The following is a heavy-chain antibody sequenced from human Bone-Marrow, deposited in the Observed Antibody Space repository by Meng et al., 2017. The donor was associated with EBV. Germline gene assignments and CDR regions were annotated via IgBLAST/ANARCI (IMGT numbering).Heavy chain of an antibody. CDR1: GFTFSDYY. V-gene: IGHV3-11*01. D-gene: IGHD5-12*01. J-gene: IGHJ4*02. CDR3: ARAFRSGYDYY. Sequence: VRVVSVGGALVRPGGSLRLTCAAPGFTFSDYYMSWIRQAPGKGLEWVSYISSSGSTMYYADSVKGRFTISRDNAKNSLYLQMNSLRADDTAVYYCARAFRSGYDYYWGQGTLVTVSS. CDR2: ISSSGSTM.